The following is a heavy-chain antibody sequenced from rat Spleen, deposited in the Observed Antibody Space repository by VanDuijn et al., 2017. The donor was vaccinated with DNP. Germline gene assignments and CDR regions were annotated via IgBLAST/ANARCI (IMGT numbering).Heavy chain of an antibody. CDR2: MSSGGRT. V-gene: IGHV2-6*01. CDR1: GFSLTTFT. D-gene: IGHD1-10*01. J-gene: IGHJ4*01. CDR3: ARSRIAYYNNYNYAMDA. Sequence: QVQLKESGPGLVQPSQTLSLTCTVSGFSLTTFTVAWVRQPPGKGLEWIAAMSSGGRTYYSSPLQSRLSITRDTSKSQVFLKMKSLQNEDTAMYFCARSRIAYYNNYNYAMDAWGQGTSVTVSS.